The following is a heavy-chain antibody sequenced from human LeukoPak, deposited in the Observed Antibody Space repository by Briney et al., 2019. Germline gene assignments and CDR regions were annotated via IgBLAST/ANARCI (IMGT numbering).Heavy chain of an antibody. CDR2: IYYSGST. D-gene: IGHD6-19*01. CDR3: ARSGAVADTFDY. V-gene: IGHV4-59*08. J-gene: IGHJ4*02. Sequence: TASETLSLTCTVSGGSISSYYGSWIRQPPGKGLEWIGYIYYSGSTNYNPSLKSRVTISVDTSKNQFSLKLSSVTAADTAVYYCARSGAVADTFDYWGQGTLVTVSS. CDR1: GGSISSYY.